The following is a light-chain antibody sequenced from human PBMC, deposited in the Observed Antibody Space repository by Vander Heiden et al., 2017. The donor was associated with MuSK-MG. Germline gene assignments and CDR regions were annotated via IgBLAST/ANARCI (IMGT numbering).Light chain of an antibody. V-gene: IGKV1-5*03. CDR3: QQYNSYPFT. J-gene: IGKJ3*01. CDR2: TAS. Sequence: DIQMTQSPSTLSASVGDRVTITCRASQSISSWLAWYQQKPGKAPKLLIYTASTLESGVPSRCSGSGSGTEFTLTISSLQPDDSATYYCQQYNSYPFTFGHGTKVEIK. CDR1: QSISSW.